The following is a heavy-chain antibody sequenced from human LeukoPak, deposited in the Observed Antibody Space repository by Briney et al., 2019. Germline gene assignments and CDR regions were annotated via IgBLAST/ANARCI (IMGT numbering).Heavy chain of an antibody. J-gene: IGHJ6*02. CDR1: GFTFTSYD. D-gene: IGHD3-3*01. Sequence: GGSLRLSCAASGFTFTSYDMHWVRQAPGKGLEWVALIWYDGSNTYYADSVRGRFTISRDNSKNTLFLQMNSLRVEDTAPYYCAKSVAIYFYYGLDVWGQGTTVTVSS. CDR3: AKSVAIYFYYGLDV. CDR2: IWYDGSNT. V-gene: IGHV3-33*06.